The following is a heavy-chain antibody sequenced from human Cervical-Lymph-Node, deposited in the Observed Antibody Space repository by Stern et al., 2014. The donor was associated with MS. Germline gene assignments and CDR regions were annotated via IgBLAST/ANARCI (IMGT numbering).Heavy chain of an antibody. CDR2: VKSDGSTT. D-gene: IGHD1-1*01. Sequence: VQLVESGGGLVQPGGSLRLSCAASGFTFSNYWMHWVRQGPGKRLVWVSHVKSDGSTTGYADSVKGRFTISRDNAKNTLYLQMNSLRAEDTAVYYCARESTGTHKDYWGQGTLVTVSS. CDR3: ARESTGTHKDY. CDR1: GFTFSNYW. J-gene: IGHJ4*02. V-gene: IGHV3-74*01.